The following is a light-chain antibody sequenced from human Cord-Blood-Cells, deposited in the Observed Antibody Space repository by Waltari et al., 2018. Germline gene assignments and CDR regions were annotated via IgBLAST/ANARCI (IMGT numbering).Light chain of an antibody. CDR3: SSYTSSSTLV. Sequence: QSALTQPASVSGSPGQSITISCPGTSRDVGGYNYVSWYQQHPGKAPKLRIYDVSHRPSGVSNRFSGSKSGNTASLTISGLQAEDEADYYCSSYTSSSTLVFGGGTKLTVL. J-gene: IGLJ3*02. V-gene: IGLV2-14*03. CDR2: DVS. CDR1: SRDVGGYNY.